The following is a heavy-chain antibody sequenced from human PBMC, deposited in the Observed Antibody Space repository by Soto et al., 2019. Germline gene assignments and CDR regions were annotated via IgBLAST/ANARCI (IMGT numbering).Heavy chain of an antibody. CDR2: IYDSGST. Sequence: PSATLSLTCTVSGGSINSGGFSWSWIRQHPGKGLEWIGYIYDSGSTYYNPSLRSRVAISVDTSKKQFFLKLTSVTPADTAVYYCARGLPADYYYGMDVWGQGTTVTVSS. CDR3: ARGLPADYYYGMDV. J-gene: IGHJ6*02. V-gene: IGHV4-31*03. D-gene: IGHD2-15*01. CDR1: GGSINSGGFS.